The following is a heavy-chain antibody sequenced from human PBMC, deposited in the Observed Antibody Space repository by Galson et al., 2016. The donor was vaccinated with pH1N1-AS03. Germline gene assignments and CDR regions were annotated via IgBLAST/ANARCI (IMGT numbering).Heavy chain of an antibody. Sequence: SETLSLTCTISGGSITTNYWIWIRQPPGKGLQWIGYISYSGFTNYNPSLRSRVTISIDTSKNQFSLKMRSVAAADTALYFCARLYDLWCGYPSFDSWGQGILVTVSS. CDR1: GGSITTNY. J-gene: IGHJ4*02. D-gene: IGHD3-3*01. CDR3: ARLYDLWCGYPSFDS. V-gene: IGHV4-59*01. CDR2: ISYSGFT.